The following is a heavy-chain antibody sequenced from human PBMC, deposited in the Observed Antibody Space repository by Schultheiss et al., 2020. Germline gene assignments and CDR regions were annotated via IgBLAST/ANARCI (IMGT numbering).Heavy chain of an antibody. CDR2: ISGSGGST. J-gene: IGHJ4*02. CDR1: GFTFSSYA. V-gene: IGHV3-23*01. D-gene: IGHD1-7*01. CDR3: ARVGTTHPNAHFDY. Sequence: GSLRLSCAASGFTFSSYAMHWVRQAPGKGLEWVSAISGSGGSTYYADSVKGRFTISRDNSKNTLYLQMNSLRAEDTAVYYCARVGTTHPNAHFDYWGQGTLVTVSS.